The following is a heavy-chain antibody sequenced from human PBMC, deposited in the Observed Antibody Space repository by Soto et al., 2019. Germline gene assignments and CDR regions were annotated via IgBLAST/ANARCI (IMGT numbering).Heavy chain of an antibody. J-gene: IGHJ6*02. Sequence: PGGSLRLSCAASGFTFSSYAMHWVRQAPGKGLEWVAVISYDGSNKYYADSVKGRFTISRDNSKNTLYLQMNSLRAEDTAVYYCARDRRAQGLGYYYYYGMDVWGQGTTVTVSS. CDR3: ARDRRAQGLGYYYYYGMDV. CDR2: ISYDGSNK. D-gene: IGHD6-13*01. V-gene: IGHV3-30-3*01. CDR1: GFTFSSYA.